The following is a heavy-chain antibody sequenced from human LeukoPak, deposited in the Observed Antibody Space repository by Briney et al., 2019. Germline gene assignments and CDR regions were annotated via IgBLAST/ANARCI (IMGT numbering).Heavy chain of an antibody. V-gene: IGHV3-11*06. D-gene: IGHD2-2*01. CDR2: ISSSSSYT. CDR3: ARDTQCSSTSCYGGMDV. CDR1: GFTFSSYW. J-gene: IGHJ6*04. Sequence: GGSLRLSCAASGFTFSSYWMHWIRQAPGKGLEWVSYISSSSSYTNYADSVKGRFTISRDNAKNSLYLQMNSLRAEDTAVYYCARDTQCSSTSCYGGMDVWGKGTTVTVSS.